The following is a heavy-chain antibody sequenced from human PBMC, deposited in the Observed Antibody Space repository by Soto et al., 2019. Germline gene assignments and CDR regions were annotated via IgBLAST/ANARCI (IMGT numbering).Heavy chain of an antibody. Sequence: QTLSLTCSISGDSVSSNSAAWNWIRQSPSRGLEWLGRTYYRSKWYNDYAVSVKSRITINPDTSKNQFSLQLNSVTPEDTAVYYCARAIVVVPAAIKNAFDTWGQGTMVTVSS. CDR1: GDSVSSNSAA. J-gene: IGHJ3*02. D-gene: IGHD2-2*01. V-gene: IGHV6-1*01. CDR2: TYYRSKWYN. CDR3: ARAIVVVPAAIKNAFDT.